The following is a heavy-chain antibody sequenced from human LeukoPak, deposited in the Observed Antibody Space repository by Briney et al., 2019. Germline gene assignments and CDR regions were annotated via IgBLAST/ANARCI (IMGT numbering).Heavy chain of an antibody. CDR1: GGSFSGYY. CDR2: INHIGST. J-gene: IGHJ5*02. Sequence: SETLSLTCAVYGGSFSGYYWSWIRQPPGKGLEWIGEINHIGSTNYNPSLKSRVTISVDTSKTQFYLKLSSVTAADTAVYYCARGSSVVGWFDPWGQGTLVTVSS. D-gene: IGHD6-6*01. V-gene: IGHV4-34*01. CDR3: ARGSSVVGWFDP.